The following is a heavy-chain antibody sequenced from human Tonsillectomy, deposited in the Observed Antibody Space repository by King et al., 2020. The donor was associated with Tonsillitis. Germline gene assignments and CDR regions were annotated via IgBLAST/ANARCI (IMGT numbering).Heavy chain of an antibody. D-gene: IGHD3-10*02. CDR3: LLFRRTWAY. Sequence: VQLVESGGGLVQPGGSLRLSCAASGLTFSDHDMDWVRQAPGKGLEWVGRIRSEPNSYTTKYAASVNGRFTISRDESRNSLYLQLNSLTTEDTALSSWLLFRRTWAYWRQGTLVSVSS. V-gene: IGHV3-72*01. CDR1: GLTFSDHD. J-gene: IGHJ4*02. CDR2: IRSEPNSYTT.